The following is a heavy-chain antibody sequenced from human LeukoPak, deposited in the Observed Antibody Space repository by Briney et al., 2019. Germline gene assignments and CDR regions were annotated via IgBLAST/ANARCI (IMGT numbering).Heavy chain of an antibody. Sequence: SQTLSLTCTVSGGSISSGSYYWSWIRQPAGKGLEWIGRIYTSGSTNYNPSLKSRVTISVDTSKNQFSLKLRSVTAADTAVYYCALQRPWFDPWGQGTLVTVSS. CDR2: IYTSGST. CDR3: ALQRPWFDP. D-gene: IGHD1-1*01. V-gene: IGHV4-61*02. J-gene: IGHJ5*02. CDR1: GGSISSGSYY.